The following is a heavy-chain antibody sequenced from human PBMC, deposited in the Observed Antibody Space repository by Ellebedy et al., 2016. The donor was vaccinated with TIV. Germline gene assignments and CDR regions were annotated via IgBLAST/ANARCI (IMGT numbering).Heavy chain of an antibody. D-gene: IGHD3-22*01. V-gene: IGHV3-23*01. CDR2: ITGSGDKT. CDR1: GFRSAGHA. CDR3: ARSEGDSSGWFVS. J-gene: IGHJ5*01. Sequence: PGGSLRLSCAASGFRSAGHAMSWVRRAQGQGLEWVSSITGSGDKTYYRNSVRGRFSISRDNSRDTLYLDMNILRGEDTALYSCARSEGDSSGWFVSWGQGTVVIVSS.